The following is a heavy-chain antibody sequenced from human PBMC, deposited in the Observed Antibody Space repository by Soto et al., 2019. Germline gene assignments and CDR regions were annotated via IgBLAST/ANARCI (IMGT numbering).Heavy chain of an antibody. D-gene: IGHD3-22*01. CDR1: GFTFSSYA. V-gene: IGHV3-23*01. J-gene: IGHJ4*02. CDR3: AKDSPYYYDSSGYFLRTNTYYFDY. Sequence: GGSLRLSCAASGFTFSSYAMSWVRQAPGKGLEWVSAISGSGGSTYYADSVKGRFTISRDNSKNTLYLQMNSLRAEDTAVYYCAKDSPYYYDSSGYFLRTNTYYFDYWGQGTLVTVSS. CDR2: ISGSGGST.